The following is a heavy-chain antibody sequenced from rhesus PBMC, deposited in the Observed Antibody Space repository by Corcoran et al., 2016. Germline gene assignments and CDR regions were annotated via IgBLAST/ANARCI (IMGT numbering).Heavy chain of an antibody. CDR1: GGSISDNYY. D-gene: IGHD3-16*01. CDR3: AREGYYYSGSYYSSLDD. Sequence: GLVKPSETLSLTCTVSGGSISDNYYWNWIRQPPGKGLEWMGRIYGSGGSTSYNPSLKSRVTISKDTSKNQFSLKLSSVTAADTAVYYCAREGYYYSGSYYSSLDDWGQGVLVTVSS. J-gene: IGHJ4*01. CDR2: IYGSGGST. V-gene: IGHV4-143*01.